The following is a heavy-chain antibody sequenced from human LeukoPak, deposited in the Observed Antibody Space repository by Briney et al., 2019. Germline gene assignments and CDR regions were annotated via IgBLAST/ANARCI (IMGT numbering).Heavy chain of an antibody. Sequence: GGSLRLSCAASGFTFSRYWMSWVRQAPGKGLEWVANIKQDGSEKNYVDSVRGRFTISRDNAKNSLYLQMNSLRAEDTAEYYCARGTGYSSGWSHFDYWGQGTLVTVSS. V-gene: IGHV3-7*01. CDR2: IKQDGSEK. CDR1: GFTFSRYW. CDR3: ARGTGYSSGWSHFDY. D-gene: IGHD6-19*01. J-gene: IGHJ4*02.